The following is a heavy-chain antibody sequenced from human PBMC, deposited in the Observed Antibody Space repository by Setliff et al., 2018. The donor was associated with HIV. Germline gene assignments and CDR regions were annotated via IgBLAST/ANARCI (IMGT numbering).Heavy chain of an antibody. Sequence: SETLSLTCTVSGDSITTGVYYWGWIRQPPGKGLEWIGSIYYSGSTYYNPSLKSRVTISVDTSKSQFSLRLTSVTAADTALYYCARHEGVLQEDGGFDSWGQGTPVTVSS. CDR2: IYYSGST. CDR1: GDSITTGVYY. V-gene: IGHV4-39*01. J-gene: IGHJ4*02. CDR3: ARHEGVLQEDGGFDS. D-gene: IGHD2-2*01.